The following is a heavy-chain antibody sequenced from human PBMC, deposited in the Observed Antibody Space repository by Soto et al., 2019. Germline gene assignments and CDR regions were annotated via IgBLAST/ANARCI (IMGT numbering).Heavy chain of an antibody. D-gene: IGHD4-17*01. CDR3: AKDSVTTDYFDY. Sequence: GGSLRLSCAASGFTFSSYGMHWVRQAPGKGLEWVAVISYDGSNKYYADSVKGRFTISRDNSKNTLYLQMNSLRAEDTAVYYCAKDSVTTDYFDYWGQGTLVTVSS. CDR1: GFTFSSYG. CDR2: ISYDGSNK. V-gene: IGHV3-30*18. J-gene: IGHJ4*02.